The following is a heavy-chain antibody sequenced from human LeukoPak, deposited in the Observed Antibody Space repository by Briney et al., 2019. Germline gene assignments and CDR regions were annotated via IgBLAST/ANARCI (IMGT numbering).Heavy chain of an antibody. CDR1: GGSINSYY. J-gene: IGHJ3*02. CDR3: ARARCSSTSCPMWAFDI. V-gene: IGHV4-59*01. D-gene: IGHD2-2*01. Sequence: SETLSLTCSVSGGSINSYYWSWIRQPPGKGLEWIGYIYYSGSSKYNPSLKGRVTISVDTSKNQLSLKLSSVTAADTAVYYCARARCSSTSCPMWAFDIWGQGTMVTVSS. CDR2: IYYSGSS.